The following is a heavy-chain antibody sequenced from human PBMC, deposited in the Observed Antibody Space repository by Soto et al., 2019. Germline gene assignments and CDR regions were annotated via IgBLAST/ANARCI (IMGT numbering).Heavy chain of an antibody. D-gene: IGHD2-21*02. CDR2: MYNTGST. CDR3: ARDLWGYCGADCYPLDV. Sequence: NPWQNLDLTCSVHGDSISSHYRSCTLQPPGKGLEWIGYMYNTGSTIYNPSLKSRVTISVDTSKNQFSLKLNSVTAADTAVYYCARDLWGYCGADCYPLDVWGQGTTVS. CDR1: GDSISSHY. J-gene: IGHJ6*02. V-gene: IGHV4-59*11.